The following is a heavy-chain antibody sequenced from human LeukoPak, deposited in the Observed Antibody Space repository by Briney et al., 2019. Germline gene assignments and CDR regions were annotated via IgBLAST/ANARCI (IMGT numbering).Heavy chain of an antibody. D-gene: IGHD2-2*03. CDR3: AKHGYCSGISCFFDF. CDR2: ISGSGPYT. CDR1: GVTFSSYA. V-gene: IGHV3-23*01. Sequence: PGGSLRLSCAASGVTFSSYAMSWVRQAPGKGLEWVSAISGSGPYTFYTDSVKGRFTISRDSSKNTLYLQMNSLRAEDTALYYCAKHGYCSGISCFFDFWGQGTQVTVSS. J-gene: IGHJ4*02.